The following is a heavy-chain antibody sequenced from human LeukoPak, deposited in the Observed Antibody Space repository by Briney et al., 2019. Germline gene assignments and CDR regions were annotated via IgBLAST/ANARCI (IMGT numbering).Heavy chain of an antibody. CDR2: ISDDGVRT. Sequence: RGSLRLSCAGSRFTLPYQAMTWVRQAPGKGLEWVSSISDDGVRTYTADSLRGRFTISRDNSENTVYLQMNSLRVEGTAVYYCAKHLTGVFLFVEWPSDIRKYDYNYINAWGSGTTVTVSS. V-gene: IGHV3-23*01. D-gene: IGHD2-15*01. CDR1: RFTLPYQA. J-gene: IGHJ6*03. CDR3: AKHLTGVFLFVEWPSDIRKYDYNYINA.